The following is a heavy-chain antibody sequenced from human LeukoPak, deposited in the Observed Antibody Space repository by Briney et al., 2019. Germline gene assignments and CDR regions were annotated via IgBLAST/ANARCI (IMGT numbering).Heavy chain of an antibody. V-gene: IGHV6-1*01. Sequence: SQTLSLTGAISGDSVSSNSAAWNWIRQSPSRGLEWLGRTYYRSKWYNDYAVSVKSRITINPDTSKNQFSLQLNSVTPEDTAVYYCARELVVVTAMDWFDPWGQGTLVTVSS. J-gene: IGHJ5*02. D-gene: IGHD2-21*02. CDR2: TYYRSKWYN. CDR3: ARELVVVTAMDWFDP. CDR1: GDSVSSNSAA.